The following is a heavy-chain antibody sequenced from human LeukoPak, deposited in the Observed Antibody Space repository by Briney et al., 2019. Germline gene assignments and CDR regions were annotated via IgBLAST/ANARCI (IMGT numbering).Heavy chain of an antibody. CDR1: GFTFSTFW. CDR3: ARDPRRYSSGWYAY. CDR2: IKQDGSEK. Sequence: GGSLRLSCAASGFTFSTFWMNWVRQAPGKGLEWVANIKQDGSEKYYVDSVKGRFTISRDNAKNSLYLQMNSLRVEDTAVYYCARDPRRYSSGWYAYWGQGTLVTVSS. D-gene: IGHD6-19*01. J-gene: IGHJ4*02. V-gene: IGHV3-7*01.